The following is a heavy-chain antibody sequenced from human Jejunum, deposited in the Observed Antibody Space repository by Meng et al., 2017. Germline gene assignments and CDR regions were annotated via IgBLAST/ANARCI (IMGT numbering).Heavy chain of an antibody. CDR2: INPDGSAT. CDR1: GFTFSSYW. D-gene: IGHD3-10*01. Sequence: GESLKISCAASGFTFSSYWMHWVRQAPGKGLVWVSRINPDGSATSYADSVKGRFTISGDNAKNTLYLQMNNLRAEDTALFYCARDSYGSGSVIDSWGQGTLVTVSS. CDR3: ARDSYGSGSVIDS. J-gene: IGHJ4*02. V-gene: IGHV3-74*01.